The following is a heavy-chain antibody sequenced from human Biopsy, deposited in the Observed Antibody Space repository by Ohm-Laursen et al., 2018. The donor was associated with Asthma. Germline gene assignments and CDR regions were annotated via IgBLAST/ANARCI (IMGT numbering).Heavy chain of an antibody. CDR1: GGTFSSYA. J-gene: IGHJ4*02. D-gene: IGHD1-1*01. CDR3: ATDLWNPQKDYGY. CDR2: IIPIFGTA. Sequence: GSSVKVSCKASGGTFSSYAISWVRQAPGQGLEWMGGIIPIFGTANYAQKFQGRVTITADESTITAYMELSSLRSDDTAVYYCATDLWNPQKDYGYWGQGTLVTVSS. V-gene: IGHV1-69*01.